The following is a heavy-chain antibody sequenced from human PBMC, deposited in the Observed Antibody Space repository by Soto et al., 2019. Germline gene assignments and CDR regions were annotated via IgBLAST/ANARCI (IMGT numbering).Heavy chain of an antibody. Sequence: GGSLRLSCTASGFTFGDYAMSWFRQAPGKGLEWVGFIRSKAYGGTTEYAASVKGRFTISRDDSKSIAYLQMNSLKTEDTAVYYCTSYHCTNGVYHGGDGYWGQGTLVTVSS. CDR2: IRSKAYGGTT. D-gene: IGHD2-8*01. CDR3: TSYHCTNGVYHGGDGY. V-gene: IGHV3-49*03. J-gene: IGHJ4*02. CDR1: GFTFGDYA.